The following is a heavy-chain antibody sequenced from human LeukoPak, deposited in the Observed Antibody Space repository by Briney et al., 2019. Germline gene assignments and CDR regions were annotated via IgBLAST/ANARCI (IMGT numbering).Heavy chain of an antibody. D-gene: IGHD5-18*01. Sequence: GASVKVSCKASGYTLTRYGISWVRQAPGQGLEWMGWISAYNGNTNYAQKLQGRVTMTTDTSTSTAYMELRGLRSDDTAVYYCARSPRGYSYGDFDYWGQGTLVTVSS. V-gene: IGHV1-18*01. CDR2: ISAYNGNT. CDR3: ARSPRGYSYGDFDY. CDR1: GYTLTRYG. J-gene: IGHJ4*02.